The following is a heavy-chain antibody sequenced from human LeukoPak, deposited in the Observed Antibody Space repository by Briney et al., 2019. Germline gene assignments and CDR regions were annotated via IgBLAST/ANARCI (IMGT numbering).Heavy chain of an antibody. V-gene: IGHV5-51*01. J-gene: IGHJ6*03. CDR2: IYPGDSDT. CDR1: GYSFTSYW. D-gene: IGHD5-24*01. CDR3: ARHASRATTAYYYYMDV. Sequence: GESLQISCKGSGYSFTSYWIAWVRQMPGKGLEWMEIIYPGDSDTRYSPSFQGQVTISADKSISTAYLQWSSLKASDTAMYYCARHASRATTAYYYYMDVWGKGTTVTISS.